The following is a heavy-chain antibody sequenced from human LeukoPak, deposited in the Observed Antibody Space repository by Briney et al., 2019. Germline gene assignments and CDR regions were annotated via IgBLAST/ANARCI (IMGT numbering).Heavy chain of an antibody. CDR2: ISAYNGNT. CDR3: ARGLLMVRGVTINGY. D-gene: IGHD3-10*01. Sequence: GASVKVSCKASGYTFTSYGISWVRQAPGQGLEWMGWISAYNGNTNYAQKLQGRVTVTTDTSTSTAYMELSSLRSEDTAVYYCARGLLMVRGVTINGYWGQGTLVTVSS. V-gene: IGHV1-18*01. CDR1: GYTFTSYG. J-gene: IGHJ4*02.